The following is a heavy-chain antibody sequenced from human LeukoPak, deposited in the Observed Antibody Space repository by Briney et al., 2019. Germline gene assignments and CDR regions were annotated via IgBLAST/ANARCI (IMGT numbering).Heavy chain of an antibody. V-gene: IGHV4-59*01. D-gene: IGHD2-2*02. CDR2: IYYSGST. CDR3: ARDPQGYCSSTSCYKYYYYYMDV. J-gene: IGHJ6*03. Sequence: SETLSLTCTVSGGSISSYYWSWIRQPPGKGLEWIGYIYYSGSTNYNPSLKSRVTISVDTSKTQFSLKLSSVSAADTAVYYCARDPQGYCSSTSCYKYYYYYMDVWGKGTTVTVSS. CDR1: GGSISSYY.